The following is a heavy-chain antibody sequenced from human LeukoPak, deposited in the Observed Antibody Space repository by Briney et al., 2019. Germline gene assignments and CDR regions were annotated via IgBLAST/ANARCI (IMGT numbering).Heavy chain of an antibody. Sequence: GESLKISCKGSGYSFTSYWIGWVRQMPGKGLEWMGIIYPGDSGTRYSPSFQGQVTISADKSISTAHLQWSSLKASDTAMYYCARHGGDGYNYHYYYGMDVWGQGTTVTVSS. J-gene: IGHJ6*02. CDR3: ARHGGDGYNYHYYYGMDV. CDR2: IYPGDSGT. CDR1: GYSFTSYW. D-gene: IGHD5-12*01. V-gene: IGHV5-51*01.